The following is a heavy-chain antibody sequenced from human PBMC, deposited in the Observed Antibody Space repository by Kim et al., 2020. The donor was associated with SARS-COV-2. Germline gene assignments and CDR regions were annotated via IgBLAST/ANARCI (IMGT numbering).Heavy chain of an antibody. CDR1: GFTFSDHA. V-gene: IGHV3-23*01. Sequence: GGSLRLSCAASGFTFSDHAMNWVRQAPRRGLEWVSGIGGRDGTTYYADSVKGRFTISRDNSRNTLFLQMSGLRAEDTAIYYCAKSDCAGGSCYLINFWG. J-gene: IGHJ4*01. CDR2: IGGRDGTT. CDR3: AKSDCAGGSCYLINF. D-gene: IGHD2-15*01.